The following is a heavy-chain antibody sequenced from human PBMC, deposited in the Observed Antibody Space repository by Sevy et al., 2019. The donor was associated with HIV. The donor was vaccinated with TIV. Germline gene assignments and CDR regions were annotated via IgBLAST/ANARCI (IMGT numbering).Heavy chain of an antibody. CDR2: IYYSGST. V-gene: IGHV4-59*01. CDR1: VGSISSYY. J-gene: IGHJ6*02. Sequence: SETLSLTCTVSVGSISSYYWSWIRQPPGKGLEWIGYIYYSGSTNYNPSLKSRVTISVDTSKNQFSLKLSSVTAADTAVYYCARATLTMGYYYYGMDVWGQGTTVTVSS. D-gene: IGHD2-2*01. CDR3: ARATLTMGYYYYGMDV.